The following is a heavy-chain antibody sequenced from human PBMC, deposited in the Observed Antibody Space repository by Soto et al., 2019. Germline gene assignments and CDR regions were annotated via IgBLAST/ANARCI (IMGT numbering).Heavy chain of an antibody. CDR2: INHSGST. D-gene: IGHD2-21*02. J-gene: IGHJ6*02. CDR1: GGSFSGYY. V-gene: IGHV4-34*01. Sequence: SETLSLTCAVYGGSFSGYYWSWIRQPPGKGLEWIGEINHSGSTNYNPSLKSRVTISVDTSKNTLYLQMNSLRAEDTAVYYCAKATYCGGDCYSEYYYYYGMDVWGQGTTVTVSS. CDR3: AKATYCGGDCYSEYYYYYGMDV.